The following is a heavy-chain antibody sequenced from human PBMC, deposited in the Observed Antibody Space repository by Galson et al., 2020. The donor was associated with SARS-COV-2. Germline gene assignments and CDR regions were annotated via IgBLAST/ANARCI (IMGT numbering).Heavy chain of an antibody. CDR1: GGSISSSSYY. CDR2: IYYSGST. V-gene: IGHV4-39*01. CDR3: ARQKLEAINWFEP. D-gene: IGHD1-1*01. Sequence: ETSETLSLTCTVSGGSISSSSYYWGWIRQPPGKGLEWIGSIYYSGSTYYNPSLKSRVTISVDTSKNQFSLKLSSVTAADTAVYSCARQKLEAINWFEPWGQGTLVTVSS. J-gene: IGHJ5*02.